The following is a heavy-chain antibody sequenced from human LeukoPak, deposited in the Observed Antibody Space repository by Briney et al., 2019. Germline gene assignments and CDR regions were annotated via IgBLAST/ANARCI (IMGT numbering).Heavy chain of an antibody. CDR2: MSWNSGSI. V-gene: IGHV3-9*01. CDR3: AKDRDYSSSGASVDY. J-gene: IGHJ4*02. CDR1: GFIFDDYA. D-gene: IGHD6-6*01. Sequence: GGSLRLSCAASGFIFDDYAMHWVRQAPGKGLEWVSGMSWNSGSIGYADSVKGRFTISRDNAKNSLYLQMNSLRAEDTALYYCAKDRDYSSSGASVDYWGQGTLVTVSS.